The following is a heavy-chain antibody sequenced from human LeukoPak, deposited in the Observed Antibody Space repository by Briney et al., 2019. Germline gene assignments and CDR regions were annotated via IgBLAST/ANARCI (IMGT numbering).Heavy chain of an antibody. J-gene: IGHJ4*02. CDR3: ARVSYDSSGCYYKQFDY. V-gene: IGHV6-1*01. CDR1: GDSVSSNSAA. Sequence: SQTLSLTCAISGDSVSSNSAAWNWIRQSPSRGLEWLGRTYYRSQWSSDYAVSVISRISINPDTSKNQFSLQLSFVTPDDTAAYYCARVSYDSSGCYYKQFDYWGQGTLVTVSS. CDR2: TYYRSQWSS. D-gene: IGHD3-22*01.